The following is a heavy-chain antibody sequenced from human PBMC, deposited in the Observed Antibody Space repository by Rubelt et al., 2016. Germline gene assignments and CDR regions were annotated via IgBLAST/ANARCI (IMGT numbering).Heavy chain of an antibody. CDR3: ARGKCSSTSCYRIDAFDI. CDR2: IKQDGSEQ. D-gene: IGHD2-2*02. CDR1: GFTFSSYW. V-gene: IGHV3-7*01. Sequence: EVQLVESGGGLVQPGGSLRLSCAASGFTFSSYWMSWVRQAPGKGLEWVANIKQDGSEQYYVDSVKGRFTISRDKAKNSLYLQMNSLRAEDTAVYYCARGKCSSTSCYRIDAFDIWGQGTMVTVSS. J-gene: IGHJ3*02.